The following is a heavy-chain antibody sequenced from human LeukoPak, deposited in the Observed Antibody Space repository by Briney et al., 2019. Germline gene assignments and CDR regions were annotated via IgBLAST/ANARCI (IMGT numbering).Heavy chain of an antibody. CDR1: GFTFSSYS. V-gene: IGHV3-21*01. J-gene: IGHJ4*02. CDR2: ISSSSSYI. D-gene: IGHD5-24*01. Sequence: GGSLRLSCAASGFTFSSYSMNWVRQAPGKGLEWVSSISSSSSYIYYADSVKGRFTISRDNAKNSLYLQMNSLRAEDTAVYYCARDWDGYKPYYFDYWGQGTLVTVSS. CDR3: ARDWDGYKPYYFDY.